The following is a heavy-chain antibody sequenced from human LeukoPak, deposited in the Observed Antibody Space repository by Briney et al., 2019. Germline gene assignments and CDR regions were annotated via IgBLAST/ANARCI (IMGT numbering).Heavy chain of an antibody. CDR3: ARDGQWGNFGVARTYNWFDP. V-gene: IGHV4-4*07. D-gene: IGHD3-3*02. Sequence: SETLSLTCTVSGGSISSYYWSWIRQPAGKGLEWIGRICTSGSTNYNPSLKSRVTMSVDTSKNQFSLKLSSVTAADTAVYYCARDGQWGNFGVARTYNWFDPWGQGTLVTVSS. J-gene: IGHJ5*02. CDR1: GGSISSYY. CDR2: ICTSGST.